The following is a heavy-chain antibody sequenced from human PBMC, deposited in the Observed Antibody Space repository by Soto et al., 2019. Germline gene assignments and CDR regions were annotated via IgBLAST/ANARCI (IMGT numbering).Heavy chain of an antibody. V-gene: IGHV1-18*01. Sequence: GASVKVSCKASGYTFTSYGISWVRQAPGQGLEWMGWISAYNGNTNYAQKLQGRVTMTTDTSTSTAYMELRSLRSDDTAVYYCARYYDFWSGYQNYYYYYMGVWGKGTTVTVSS. CDR3: ARYYDFWSGYQNYYYYYMGV. D-gene: IGHD3-3*01. CDR2: ISAYNGNT. J-gene: IGHJ6*03. CDR1: GYTFTSYG.